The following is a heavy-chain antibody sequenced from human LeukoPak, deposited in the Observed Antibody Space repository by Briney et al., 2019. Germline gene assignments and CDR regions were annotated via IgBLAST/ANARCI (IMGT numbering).Heavy chain of an antibody. CDR2: IDPSDSYT. V-gene: IGHV5-10-1*01. D-gene: IGHD3-22*01. Sequence: GASLKISCRGSGYSFTSYWISWVRQMPGKGLEWMGRIDPSDSYTNYSPSFQSHVTISADKSISTAYLQWSSLKASDTAMYYCARTYYYDSSGLVPGYWGQGTLVTVSS. CDR3: ARTYYYDSSGLVPGY. CDR1: GYSFTSYW. J-gene: IGHJ4*02.